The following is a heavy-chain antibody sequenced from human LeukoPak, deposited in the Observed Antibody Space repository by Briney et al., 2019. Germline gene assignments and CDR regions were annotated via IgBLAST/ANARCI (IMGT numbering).Heavy chain of an antibody. CDR1: GYTFTIYG. J-gene: IGHJ3*02. V-gene: IGHV5-51*01. CDR2: IYPGDSDT. D-gene: IGHD3-22*01. Sequence: GESLKISCKGSGYTFTIYGIAWMRQMPGKGLEWMGIIYPGDSDTRYSPAFQGQVTISADKSISTAYLQWSSLKASDTAMYYCARGFGAFDIWGQGAKVTVSS. CDR3: ARGFGAFDI.